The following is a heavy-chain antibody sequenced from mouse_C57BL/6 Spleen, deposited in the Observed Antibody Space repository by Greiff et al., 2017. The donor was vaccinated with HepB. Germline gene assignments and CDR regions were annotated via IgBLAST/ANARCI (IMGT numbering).Heavy chain of an antibody. D-gene: IGHD2-3*01. V-gene: IGHV1-52*01. CDR2: IDPSDSET. CDR3: ARSSMGGGDGYPYYAMDY. Sequence: QVHVKQPGAELVRPGSSVKLSCKASGYTFTSYWMHWVKQRPIQGLEWIGNIDPSDSETHYNQKFKDKATLTVDKSSSTAYMQLSSLTSEDSAVYYCARSSMGGGDGYPYYAMDYWGQGTSVTVSS. CDR1: GYTFTSYW. J-gene: IGHJ4*01.